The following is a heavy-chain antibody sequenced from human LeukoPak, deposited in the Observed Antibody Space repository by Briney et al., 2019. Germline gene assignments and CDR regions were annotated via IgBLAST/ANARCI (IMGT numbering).Heavy chain of an antibody. CDR2: IYYSGST. CDR1: GGSFSGYS. J-gene: IGHJ6*03. Sequence: SETLSLTCAVYGGSFSGYSWSWIRQPPGKGLEWIGYIYYSGSTYYNPSLKSRVTISVDTSKNQFSLKLSSVTAADTAVYYCARDRNHLRGVEGILHYYYYYMDVWGKGTTVTVSS. D-gene: IGHD2-8*01. CDR3: ARDRNHLRGVEGILHYYYYYMDV. V-gene: IGHV4-30-4*07.